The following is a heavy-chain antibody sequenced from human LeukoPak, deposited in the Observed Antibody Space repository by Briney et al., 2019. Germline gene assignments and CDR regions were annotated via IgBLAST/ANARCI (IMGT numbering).Heavy chain of an antibody. V-gene: IGHV1-8*03. D-gene: IGHD2-2*02. Sequence: VSVKVSCKASGYTFTSYDINWVRQATGQGLEWMGWMNPNSGNTGYAQKFQGRVTITRNTSISTAYMELSSLRSEDTAVYYCAISYCSSTSCYSFHDAFDIWGQGTMVTVSS. CDR2: MNPNSGNT. CDR3: AISYCSSTSCYSFHDAFDI. CDR1: GYTFTSYD. J-gene: IGHJ3*02.